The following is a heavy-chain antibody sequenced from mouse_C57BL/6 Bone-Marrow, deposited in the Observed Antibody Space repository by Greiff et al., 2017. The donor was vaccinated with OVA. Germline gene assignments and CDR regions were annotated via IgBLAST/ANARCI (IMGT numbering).Heavy chain of an antibody. Sequence: QVQLQQPGAELVMPGASVKLSCKASGYTFTSYWMHWVKQRPGQGLEWIGEIDPSDSYTNYNQKFKGKSTLTVDKSSSTAYMQLSSLTSEDSAVYYGAREDYDYAWFAYWGQGTLVTVSA. V-gene: IGHV1-69*01. CDR2: IDPSDSYT. J-gene: IGHJ3*01. CDR3: AREDYDYAWFAY. D-gene: IGHD2-4*01. CDR1: GYTFTSYW.